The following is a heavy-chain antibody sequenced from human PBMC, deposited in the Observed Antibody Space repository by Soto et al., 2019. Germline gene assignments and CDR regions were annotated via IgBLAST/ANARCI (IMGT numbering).Heavy chain of an antibody. J-gene: IGHJ4*02. CDR2: IYYSRST. V-gene: IGHV4-31*03. CDR1: GGSSSSGGYY. D-gene: IGHD3-22*01. CDR3: ARDKSSYDSSCSPWFDY. Sequence: SQTLSLTCTVSGGSSSSGGYYWSWIRQHTRKGLEWIGYIYYSRSTYYNPSLKTRVTISVDTSKNPFSLKLSSVTAADTAVYYCARDKSSYDSSCSPWFDYWGQGTRVTVSS.